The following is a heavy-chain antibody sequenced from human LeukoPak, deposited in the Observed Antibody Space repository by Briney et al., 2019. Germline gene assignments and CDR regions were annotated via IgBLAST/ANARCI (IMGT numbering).Heavy chain of an antibody. D-gene: IGHD3-3*01. CDR3: AQTHYDFWSGYYTVWFDP. Sequence: SVKVFCKASGGTFSSYTISWVRQAPGQGLEWMGRIIPILGIANYAQKFQGRVTITADKSTSTAYMELSSLRSEDTAVYYCAQTHYDFWSGYYTVWFDPWGQGTLVTVSS. CDR1: GGTFSSYT. V-gene: IGHV1-69*02. CDR2: IIPILGIA. J-gene: IGHJ5*02.